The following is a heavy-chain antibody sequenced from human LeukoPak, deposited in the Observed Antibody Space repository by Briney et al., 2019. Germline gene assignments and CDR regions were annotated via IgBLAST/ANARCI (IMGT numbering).Heavy chain of an antibody. Sequence: PGGSLRLSCAASGFTFSSYAMSWVRQAPGKGLEWVSAISGSGGSTYYADSVKGRFTISRDNSKNTLYLQMNSLRAEDTAVYYCAKDIVVVPAAPHGIDYWGQGTLVTVSS. CDR1: GFTFSSYA. V-gene: IGHV3-23*01. CDR2: ISGSGGST. J-gene: IGHJ4*02. D-gene: IGHD2-2*01. CDR3: AKDIVVVPAAPHGIDY.